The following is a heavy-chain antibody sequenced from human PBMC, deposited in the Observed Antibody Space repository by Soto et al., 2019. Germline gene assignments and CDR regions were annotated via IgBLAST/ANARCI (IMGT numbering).Heavy chain of an antibody. V-gene: IGHV3-48*01. CDR1: GFTFSTYS. J-gene: IGHJ6*03. CDR3: GGHPMEV. Sequence: GGSLRLSCAASGFTFSTYSMNWVRQAPGKGLEWVSYISSGSNTIYYADTVRGRFTISRDNAKNSLYLQMNSLRAEDTAVYYCGGHPMEVWGKGTTVTVSS. D-gene: IGHD3-16*01. CDR2: ISSGSNTI.